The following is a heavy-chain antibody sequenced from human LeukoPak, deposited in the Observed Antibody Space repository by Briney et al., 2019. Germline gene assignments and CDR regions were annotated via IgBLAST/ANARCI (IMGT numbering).Heavy chain of an antibody. J-gene: IGHJ4*02. CDR1: GGTFSSYA. Sequence: ASVKVSCKASGGTFSSYAISWVRQAPGQGLEWMGWINPNSGGTNYAQKFQGRVTMTRDTSISTAYMELSRLRSDDTAVYYCATIDEGSGWYSDYWGQGTLVTVSS. CDR3: ATIDEGSGWYSDY. V-gene: IGHV1-2*02. CDR2: INPNSGGT. D-gene: IGHD6-19*01.